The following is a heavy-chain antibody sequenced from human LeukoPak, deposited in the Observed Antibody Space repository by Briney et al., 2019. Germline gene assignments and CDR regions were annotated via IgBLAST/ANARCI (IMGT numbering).Heavy chain of an antibody. CDR1: GFTFSSYA. D-gene: IGHD3-22*01. CDR2: ISHSSSGT. Sequence: GSLRLSCAGSGFTFSSYAMSWVRQAPGKGLEWVSAISHSSSGTYYVDSVKGRFTISRDNSKSTLYMQMNNLRAEDTAVYYCAKVINSGYYYYFDYWGQGTLVTVSS. J-gene: IGHJ4*02. CDR3: AKVINSGYYYYFDY. V-gene: IGHV3-23*01.